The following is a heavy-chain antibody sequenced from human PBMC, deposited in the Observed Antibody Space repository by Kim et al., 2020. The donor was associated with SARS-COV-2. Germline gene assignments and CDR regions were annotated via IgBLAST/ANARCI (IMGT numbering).Heavy chain of an antibody. J-gene: IGHJ1*01. D-gene: IGHD3-16*01. CDR3: ARGGGVGGSFDI. Sequence: TRYNPSLKSRVTISVDTSKSQFSLTLSSLTAADTAVYFCARGGGVGGSFDIWGQGSLVTVSS. CDR2: T. V-gene: IGHV4-59*09.